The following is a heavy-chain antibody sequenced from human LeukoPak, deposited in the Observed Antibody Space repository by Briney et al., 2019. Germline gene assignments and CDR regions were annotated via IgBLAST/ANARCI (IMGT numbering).Heavy chain of an antibody. CDR3: VKAAPYCGGDCYPLSMDV. J-gene: IGHJ6*02. CDR2: ISSNGGST. V-gene: IGHV3-64D*06. CDR1: GFTFSSYA. D-gene: IGHD2-21*02. Sequence: GGSLRLSCSASGFTFSSYAMHWVRQAPGKGPEYVSAISSNGGSTYYADSVKGRFTISRDNSKNTLYLQMSSLRAEDTAVYYCVKAAPYCGGDCYPLSMDVWGQGTTVTVSS.